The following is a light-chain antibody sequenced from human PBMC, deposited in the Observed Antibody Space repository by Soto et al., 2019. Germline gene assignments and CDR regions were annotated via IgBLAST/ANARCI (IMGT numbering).Light chain of an antibody. CDR2: AVS. Sequence: HSALTQPASVSGSPGQSITISCTGTSSDVGGYNYVSWYQQHPGKAPTLMIFAVSNRPSGVYNRFSGSKSGNTASLPISGLQSEDEHDYYCSQYTSSSTRVVGTGTKVTVL. CDR3: SQYTSSSTRV. V-gene: IGLV2-14*01. J-gene: IGLJ1*01. CDR1: SSDVGGYNY.